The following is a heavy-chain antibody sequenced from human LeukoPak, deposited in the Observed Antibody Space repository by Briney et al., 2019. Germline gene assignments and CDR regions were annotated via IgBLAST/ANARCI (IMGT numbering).Heavy chain of an antibody. CDR1: GFTFSNAW. V-gene: IGHV3-15*01. CDR3: TTDQLYYYGSGSYYAYYFDY. D-gene: IGHD3-10*01. J-gene: IGHJ4*02. Sequence: GGSLRLSYAASGFTFSNAWMSWVRQAPGKGLEWVGRIKSKTDGGTTDYAAPVKGRFTISRDDSKNTLYLQMNSLKTEDTAVYYCTTDQLYYYGSGSYYAYYFDYWGQGTLVTVSS. CDR2: IKSKTDGGTT.